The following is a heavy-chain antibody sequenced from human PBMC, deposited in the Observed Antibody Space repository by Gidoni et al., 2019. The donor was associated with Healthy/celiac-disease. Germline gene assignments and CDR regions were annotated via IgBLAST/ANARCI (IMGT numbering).Heavy chain of an antibody. J-gene: IGHJ4*02. D-gene: IGHD6-13*01. CDR3: ARVAAAAAADY. CDR1: GFTVSSNY. CDR2: IYSGGST. V-gene: IGHV3-53*01. Sequence: EVQLVESGGGLIQPGGSLRLSGPASGFTVSSNYLSWVRQAPGKGPDWVSVIYSGGSTYYADSVKGRFTISRDNSKNTLYLQMNSLRAEDTAVYYCARVAAAAAADYWGQGTLVTVSS.